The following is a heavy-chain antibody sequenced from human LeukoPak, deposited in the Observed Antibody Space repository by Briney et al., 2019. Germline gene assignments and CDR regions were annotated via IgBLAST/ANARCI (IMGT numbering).Heavy chain of an antibody. CDR2: INPNSGGT. CDR1: GYTFTGYY. J-gene: IGHJ4*02. Sequence: ASVKVSCKASGYTFTGYYMHWVRQAPGQGLEWMGRINPNSGGTNYAQKFQGRVTMTRDTSISTAYMELSRLRSDDTAVYYGARGRLRIQLWSHLTFFDYWGQGTLVTVSS. V-gene: IGHV1-2*06. CDR3: ARGRLRIQLWSHLTFFDY. D-gene: IGHD5-18*01.